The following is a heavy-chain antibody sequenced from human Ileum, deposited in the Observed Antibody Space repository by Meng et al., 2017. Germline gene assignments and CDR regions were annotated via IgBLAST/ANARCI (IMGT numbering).Heavy chain of an antibody. CDR2: ITYTGNS. Sequence: QLQLQGSGPGLVKPSETLSLTCTVPGDSVSSSSYFWVWMRQPPGKGLEYIGGITYTGNSFFNPSLNPSLKTRLSTSFDTSKNQFSLKVNAVIAADTAVYYCAAQHTSSGGGYGWFDPWGQGILVTVSS. CDR1: GDSVSSSSYF. J-gene: IGHJ5*02. CDR3: AAQHTSSGGGYGWFDP. V-gene: IGHV4-39*01. D-gene: IGHD6-13*01.